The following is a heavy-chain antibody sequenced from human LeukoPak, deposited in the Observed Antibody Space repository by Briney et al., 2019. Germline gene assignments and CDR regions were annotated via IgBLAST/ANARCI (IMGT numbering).Heavy chain of an antibody. Sequence: PGGSLRLSCAASGFTFSSYAMHWVRQAPGKGLEWVAVISYDGSNKYYADSVKGRFTISRDNSKNTLYLQMNSLRAEDTAVYYCAASRSEMYGAVGGYYYWGQGTLVTVSS. CDR3: AASRSEMYGAVGGYYY. V-gene: IGHV3-30-3*01. CDR2: ISYDGSNK. D-gene: IGHD3-22*01. J-gene: IGHJ4*02. CDR1: GFTFSSYA.